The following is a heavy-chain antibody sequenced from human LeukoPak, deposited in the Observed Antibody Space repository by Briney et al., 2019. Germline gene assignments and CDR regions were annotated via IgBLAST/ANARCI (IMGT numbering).Heavy chain of an antibody. CDR1: GFTLSDYY. J-gene: IGHJ4*02. Sequence: PGGSLRLSCAGSGFTLSDYYMDWVRQAPGQGLEWVGRSKNKANSYITDYAASVKGRFTISRDDSKNSLYLQMSSLKIEDTAVYYCASRKSGTTGIYYWGQGTLVTVSS. CDR3: ASRKSGTTGIYY. CDR2: SKNKANSYIT. D-gene: IGHD1-7*01. V-gene: IGHV3-72*01.